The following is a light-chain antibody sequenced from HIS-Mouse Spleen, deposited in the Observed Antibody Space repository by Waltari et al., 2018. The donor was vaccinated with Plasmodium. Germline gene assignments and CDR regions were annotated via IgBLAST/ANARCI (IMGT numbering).Light chain of an antibody. Sequence: SYELTQPPSVSVSPGQTARITCSGDALPKKYAYWYQQKSGQAPVLVIYEDSKRPSGIPARFSGSNSGNTATLTISGTQAMDEADYYCQAWDSSTVVFGGGTKLTVL. J-gene: IGLJ2*01. V-gene: IGLV3-1*01. CDR2: EDS. CDR1: ALPKKY. CDR3: QAWDSSTVV.